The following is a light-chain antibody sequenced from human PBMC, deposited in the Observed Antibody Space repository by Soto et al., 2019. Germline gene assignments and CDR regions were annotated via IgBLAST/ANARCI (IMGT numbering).Light chain of an antibody. CDR1: QSIGRN. V-gene: IGKV3-20*01. CDR3: QQYGSSGT. Sequence: EIVVTDSPATLSVSRWEMVTLSCRASQSIGRNLAWCQQKPGQAPRLLIYGASNRATGIPDRFSGSGSGTDFTLTISRLEPEDFAVYYCQQYGSSGTFGQGTKVDIK. J-gene: IGKJ1*01. CDR2: GAS.